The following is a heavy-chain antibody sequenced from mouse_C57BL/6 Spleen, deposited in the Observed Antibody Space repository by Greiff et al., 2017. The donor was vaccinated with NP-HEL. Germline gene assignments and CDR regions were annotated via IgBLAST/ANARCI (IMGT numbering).Heavy chain of an antibody. J-gene: IGHJ4*01. CDR2: IDPEDGDT. D-gene: IGHD2-4*01. V-gene: IGHV14-1*01. CDR3: THYDYDVGYAMDY. CDR1: GFNIKDYY. Sequence: VQLQQSGAELVRPGVSVKLSCTASGFNIKDYYMHWVKQRPEQGLEWIGRIDPEDGDTEYVPKFQGKATMTADTSSNTAYLQLSSLTSEDTAVYYCTHYDYDVGYAMDYWGQGTSVTVSS.